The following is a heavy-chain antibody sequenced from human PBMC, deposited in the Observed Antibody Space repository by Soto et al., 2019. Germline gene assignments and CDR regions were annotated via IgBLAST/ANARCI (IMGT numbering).Heavy chain of an antibody. CDR2: IKEDGSEK. D-gene: IGHD2-15*01. J-gene: IGHJ4*02. CDR3: SRDVVVGAKALNY. V-gene: IGHV3-7*01. Sequence: PGGSLRLSCAASGFTFSRYWMTWVRQAPGKGLEWVANIKEDGSEKHYVDSARGRFTISRDNAKNSLYLQMNSLRVEDTAVYFCSRDVVVGAKALNYWGQGTLVTVSS. CDR1: GFTFSRYW.